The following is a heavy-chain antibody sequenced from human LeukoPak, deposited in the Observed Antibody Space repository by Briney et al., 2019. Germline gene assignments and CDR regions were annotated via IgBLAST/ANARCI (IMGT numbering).Heavy chain of an antibody. CDR2: INHSGST. D-gene: IGHD3-16*02. Sequence: WETLSLTCAVYGGSFSGYYLSWIRQPPGKGLEWIGEINHSGSTNYNPSLKSRVTISVDTSKNQFSLKLSSVTAADTAVYYCSRGGENYDYVWGSYRYSPYFDYWGQGTLVTVSS. V-gene: IGHV4-34*01. CDR3: SRGGENYDYVWGSYRYSPYFDY. CDR1: GGSFSGYY. J-gene: IGHJ4*02.